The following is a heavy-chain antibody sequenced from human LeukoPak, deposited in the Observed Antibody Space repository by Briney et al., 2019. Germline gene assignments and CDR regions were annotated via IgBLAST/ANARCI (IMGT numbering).Heavy chain of an antibody. CDR1: GGSIDSYY. J-gene: IGHJ6*02. D-gene: IGHD2-2*01. CDR3: ARQLGYCSSTSCYSDYYYYYGMDV. Sequence: ASETLSLTCTVSGGSIDSYYWNWIRQPPEKGLEWIAYISYSGSTNYNPSLKSRVTISVDTSKNQFSLKLSSVTAADTAVYYCARQLGYCSSTSCYSDYYYYYGMDVWGQGTTVTVSS. CDR2: ISYSGST. V-gene: IGHV4-59*08.